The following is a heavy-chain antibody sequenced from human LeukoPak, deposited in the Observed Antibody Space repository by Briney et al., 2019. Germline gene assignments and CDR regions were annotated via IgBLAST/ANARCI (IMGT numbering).Heavy chain of an antibody. D-gene: IGHD3-22*01. CDR2: ISSSRSYI. Sequence: GGSLRLSCAASGFTFSSYSMNWVRQAPGKGLEWVSFISSSRSYIYYADSVKGRFTISRDNAKNSLYLQMNSLRSDDTAVYYCARLGLWFDSSVIIPGDYWGQGTLVTVSS. V-gene: IGHV3-21*04. CDR3: ARLGLWFDSSVIIPGDY. CDR1: GFTFSSYS. J-gene: IGHJ4*02.